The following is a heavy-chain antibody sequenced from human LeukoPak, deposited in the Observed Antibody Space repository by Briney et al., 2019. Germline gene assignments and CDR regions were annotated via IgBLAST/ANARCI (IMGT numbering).Heavy chain of an antibody. CDR1: GYTFTSYG. CDR3: ARDQRGYCSSTSCLYAFDI. V-gene: IGHV1-18*01. J-gene: IGHJ3*02. D-gene: IGHD2-2*01. Sequence: ASVKVSCKASGYTFTSYGISWVRQAPGQGLEWMGWISAYNGNTNYAQKLQGRVTMTTDTSTSTAYMELRSLRSDDTAAYYCARDQRGYCSSTSCLYAFDIWGQGTMVTVSS. CDR2: ISAYNGNT.